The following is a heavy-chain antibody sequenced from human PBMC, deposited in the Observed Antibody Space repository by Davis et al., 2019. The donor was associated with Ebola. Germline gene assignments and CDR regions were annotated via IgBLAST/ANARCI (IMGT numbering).Heavy chain of an antibody. D-gene: IGHD6-19*01. V-gene: IGHV3-11*04. J-gene: IGHJ5*02. Sequence: GESLKISCAASGFTFSDYYMSWIRQAPGKGLEGVSYISSSGSTIYYADSVKGRFTISRDNAKNSLYLQMNSLRAEDTAVYYCASWARIAVAGTPYWFDPWGQGTLLTVSS. CDR3: ASWARIAVAGTPYWFDP. CDR2: ISSSGSTI. CDR1: GFTFSDYY.